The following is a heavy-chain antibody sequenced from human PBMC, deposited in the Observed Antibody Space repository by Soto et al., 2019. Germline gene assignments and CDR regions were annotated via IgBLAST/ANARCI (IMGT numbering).Heavy chain of an antibody. CDR2: ISHSGST. D-gene: IGHD4-4*01. CDR1: GGSFSAYH. Sequence: PSETLSLTCAVSGGSFSAYHWTWIRQTPGKGLEWIGEISHSGSTNYKPSLKSRVTISADPSKKQFSLNLTSMTAAVSGVSYWARGEWRSNYCFTRWALDNWGQGTVVTVSS. CDR3: ARGEWRSNYCFTRWALDN. J-gene: IGHJ3*02. V-gene: IGHV4-34*01.